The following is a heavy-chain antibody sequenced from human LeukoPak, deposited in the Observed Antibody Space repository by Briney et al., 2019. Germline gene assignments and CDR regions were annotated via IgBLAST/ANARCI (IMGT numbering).Heavy chain of an antibody. J-gene: IGHJ4*02. D-gene: IGHD3-10*01. Sequence: GGSLRLSCAASGFTFSSYGMHWIRQAPGKGLEWVAFIRYDGSNKYYADSVKDRFTISRDNSKNTLYLQMNSLRAEDTAVYYCAKDRVYYGSGSYLDYWGQGTLVTVSS. CDR1: GFTFSSYG. V-gene: IGHV3-30*02. CDR3: AKDRVYYGSGSYLDY. CDR2: IRYDGSNK.